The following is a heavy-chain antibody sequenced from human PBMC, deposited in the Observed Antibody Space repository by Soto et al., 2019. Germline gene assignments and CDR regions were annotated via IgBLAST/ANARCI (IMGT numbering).Heavy chain of an antibody. Sequence: EVQLVDSGGGLVQPGGSLRLSCAASGFTFSSYGMNWVRQAPGKGLEWISNIDSSSSIIYYADSVKGRFTISRDSAKNSLFMQINSLRADDPALYYCARDLGSGRRYFAYSGQGTLVTVSS. CDR1: GFTFSSYG. V-gene: IGHV3-48*01. CDR2: IDSSSSII. J-gene: IGHJ4*02. CDR3: ARDLGSGRRYFAY. D-gene: IGHD6-19*01.